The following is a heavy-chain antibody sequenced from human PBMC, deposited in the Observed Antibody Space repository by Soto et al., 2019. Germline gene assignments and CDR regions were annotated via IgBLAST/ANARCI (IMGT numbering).Heavy chain of an antibody. CDR3: ASGGGRSLGGAACFGY. D-gene: IGHD3-16*01. Sequence: EVQLVESGGGLVQPGGSLRLSCAASGFTVSSKYMNWVRQAPGKGLEWVSVLYSGGTTYYADSVKGRFIISRDNSKNTLYLQMKGRRAEATAVSYCASGGGRSLGGAACFGYWGQGTLVTVSS. CDR2: LYSGGTT. V-gene: IGHV3-66*01. CDR1: GFTVSSKY. J-gene: IGHJ4*02.